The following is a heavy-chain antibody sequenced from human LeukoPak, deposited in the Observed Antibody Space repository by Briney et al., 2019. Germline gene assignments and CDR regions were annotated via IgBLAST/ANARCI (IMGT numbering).Heavy chain of an antibody. CDR1: GFTVSTFA. CDR3: AKDPTTTPAEYFQH. CDR2: ISGSGGST. V-gene: IGHV3-23*01. J-gene: IGHJ1*01. Sequence: PAGSLRLSCAASGFTVSTFAIYWVRQPPGPGQELVSGISGSGGSTYYADSVKGRFTISRDNSKNTLYLQMNSLRAEDTAVYYCAKDPTTTPAEYFQHWGQGTLVTVSS. D-gene: IGHD1-26*01.